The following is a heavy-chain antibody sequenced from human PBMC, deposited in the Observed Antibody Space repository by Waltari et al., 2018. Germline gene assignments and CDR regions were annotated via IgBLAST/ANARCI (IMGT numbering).Heavy chain of an antibody. CDR1: GGSLSGYY. CDR2: INHSGDT. V-gene: IGHV4-34*01. CDR3: ARHQAYSDSAADDH. J-gene: IGHJ4*02. D-gene: IGHD6-13*01. Sequence: QVHLQQWGAGLLKPSETLSLTCAVYGGSLSGYYWSWSRQPPGKGLEWIGEINHSGDTSYNPSLKNRVTISVDTSKNQFSLKLNSVTATDTATYFCARHQAYSDSAADDHWGQGTLVTVSS.